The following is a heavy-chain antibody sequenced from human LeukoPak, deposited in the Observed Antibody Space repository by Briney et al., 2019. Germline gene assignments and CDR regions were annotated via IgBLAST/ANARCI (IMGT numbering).Heavy chain of an antibody. D-gene: IGHD4-17*01. CDR1: GGSISSYY. Sequence: SETLSLTCTVSGGSISSYYWSWIRQPPGKGLEWIGYIYYSGSTKYNPALKRRVTISIESSKHQFSPNLSSVTAADTAGYYCTGGTVTMDYWGRGTLVTVSS. CDR2: IYYSGST. CDR3: TGGTVTMDY. V-gene: IGHV4-59*13. J-gene: IGHJ4*02.